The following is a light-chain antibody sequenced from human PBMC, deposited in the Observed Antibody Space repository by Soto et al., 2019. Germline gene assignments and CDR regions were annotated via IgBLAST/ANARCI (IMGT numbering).Light chain of an antibody. CDR3: QHYGTSLYT. CDR2: GAS. V-gene: IGKV3-20*01. CDR1: QIISSTY. J-gene: IGKJ5*01. Sequence: PGDRATLSCRASQIISSTYLGWYQQKPGQAPRLLIYGASSRATGIPDRFSGSGSGTDFTLTISRLEPEDFAVYYCQHYGTSLYTFGQGTRLDIK.